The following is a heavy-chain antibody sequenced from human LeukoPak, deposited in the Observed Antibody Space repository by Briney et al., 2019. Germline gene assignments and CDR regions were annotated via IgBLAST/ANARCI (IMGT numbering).Heavy chain of an antibody. CDR1: GGSISSGSYY. V-gene: IGHV4-61*02. J-gene: IGHJ4*02. D-gene: IGHD3-16*02. Sequence: SQTLSLTCTVSGGSISSGSYYWSWIRQPAGKGLEWIGRIYTSGSTNYNPSLKSPVTISVDTSKNQFSLKLSSVTAADTAVYYCAREPAYYDYVWGSYRSTQPLDYWGQGTLVTVSS. CDR3: AREPAYYDYVWGSYRSTQPLDY. CDR2: IYTSGST.